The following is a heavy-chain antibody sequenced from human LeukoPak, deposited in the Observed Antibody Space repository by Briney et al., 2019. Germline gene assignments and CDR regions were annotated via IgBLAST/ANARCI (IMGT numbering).Heavy chain of an antibody. CDR3: AKDRLGGYYFDY. CDR2: ISYDGSNK. J-gene: IGHJ4*02. Sequence: GGSLRLSCAASGFTFSSYGMHWVRQPPGKGLEWVAVISYDGSNKYYADSVKGRFTISRDNSKNTLYLQMNSLRAEDTAVYYCAKDRLGGYYFDYWGQGTLVTVSS. CDR1: GFTFSSYG. D-gene: IGHD3-10*01. V-gene: IGHV3-30*18.